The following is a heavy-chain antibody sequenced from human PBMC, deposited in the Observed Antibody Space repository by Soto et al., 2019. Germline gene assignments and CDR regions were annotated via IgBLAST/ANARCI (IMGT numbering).Heavy chain of an antibody. D-gene: IGHD6-13*01. CDR1: GFTFSSYW. J-gene: IGHJ4*02. CDR2: IKQDGSEK. Sequence: GGSLRLSCVASGFTFSSYWMSWVRQAPGKGPEWVANIKQDGSEKYDADSVRGRFTISRDNGKNSLYLQMNSLRDEDTAIYYCARAMTRGYSTTWPLDYWGQGTLVTVSS. V-gene: IGHV3-7*03. CDR3: ARAMTRGYSTTWPLDY.